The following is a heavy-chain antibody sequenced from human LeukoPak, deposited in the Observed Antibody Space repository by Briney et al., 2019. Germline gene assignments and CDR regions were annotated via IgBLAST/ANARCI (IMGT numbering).Heavy chain of an antibody. CDR1: GGTVSIDA. CDR2: IIPILDIP. J-gene: IGHJ4*02. Sequence: GASVNVSCKASGGTVSIDAISWVRQSPGQGLEWMGRIIPILDIPNYAQKFQGRVTITADKSTSTAYMELSSLRSEDTAVYYCARQIVGATFGSLDYWGQGTLVTVSS. CDR3: ARQIVGATFGSLDY. V-gene: IGHV1-69*04. D-gene: IGHD1-26*01.